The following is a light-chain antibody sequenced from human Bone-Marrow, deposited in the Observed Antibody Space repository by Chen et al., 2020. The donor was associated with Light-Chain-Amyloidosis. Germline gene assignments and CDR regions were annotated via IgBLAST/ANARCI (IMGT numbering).Light chain of an antibody. V-gene: IGKV3-20*01. J-gene: IGKJ1*01. Sequence: TQSPGTLSLSPGQTATLFCRAGQRVTTSSLAWYQPRPGQAPRLLIFSSSRRATGIPDRFRGSGSGTDFTLTIDRLEPEDSALYFCHQYGSSPWTFGQGTRVEI. CDR2: SSS. CDR1: QRVTTSS. CDR3: HQYGSSPWT.